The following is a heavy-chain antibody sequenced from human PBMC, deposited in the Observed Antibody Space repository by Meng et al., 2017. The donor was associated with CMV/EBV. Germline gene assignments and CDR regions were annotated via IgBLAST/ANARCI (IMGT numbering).Heavy chain of an antibody. V-gene: IGHV4-4*07. D-gene: IGHD2-2*01. J-gene: IGHJ5*02. Sequence: QVRLQESGPGLVKPSETLSLPCTVSGGSISSYYWSWIRQPAGKGLEWIGRIYTSGSTNYNPSLKSRVTMSVDTSKNQFSLKLSSVTAADTAVYYCARDLMNCSSTSCANWSDPWGQGTLVTVSS. CDR3: ARDLMNCSSTSCANWSDP. CDR1: GGSISSYY. CDR2: IYTSGST.